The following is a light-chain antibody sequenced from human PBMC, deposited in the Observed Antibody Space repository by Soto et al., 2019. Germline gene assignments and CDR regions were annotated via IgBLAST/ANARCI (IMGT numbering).Light chain of an antibody. CDR1: QSVSSN. V-gene: IGKV3-15*01. J-gene: IGKJ4*01. Sequence: EIVMTQSPATLSVSPGERAALSCRASQSVSSNLGWYQQKPGQAPRLLIYGASTRATGIPARFSGSVSGTEFTLTISSLQSEDFAVYYCQQYNNWPLTFGGGTKVESK. CDR3: QQYNNWPLT. CDR2: GAS.